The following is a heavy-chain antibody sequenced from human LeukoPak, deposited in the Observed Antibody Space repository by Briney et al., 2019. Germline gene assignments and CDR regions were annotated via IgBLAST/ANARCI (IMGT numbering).Heavy chain of an antibody. D-gene: IGHD2-15*01. J-gene: IGHJ5*02. CDR3: ARHSYCSGGSCYWFDP. V-gene: IGHV4-59*08. Sequence: SETLSLTCTVSGGSISSYYWSWIRPPPGKGLEWIGYIYYSGSTNYNPSLKSRVTISVDTSKNQFSLKLSSVTAADTAVYYCARHSYCSGGSCYWFDPWGQGTLVTVSS. CDR1: GGSISSYY. CDR2: IYYSGST.